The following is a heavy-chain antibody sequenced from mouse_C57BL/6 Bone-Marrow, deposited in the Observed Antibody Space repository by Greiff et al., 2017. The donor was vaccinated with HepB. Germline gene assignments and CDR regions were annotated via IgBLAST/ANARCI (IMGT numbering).Heavy chain of an antibody. D-gene: IGHD1-1*01. V-gene: IGHV3-6*01. CDR2: ISYDGSN. Sequence: EVKLMESGPGLVKPSQSLSLTCSVTGYSITSGYYWNWIRQFPGNKLEWMGYISYDGSNNYNPSLKNRISITRDTSKNQFFLKLNAVTTEDTATYYWARLEITTVVAPYYFHYWGQGTTLTVSS. CDR1: GYSITSGYY. J-gene: IGHJ2*01. CDR3: ARLEITTVVAPYYFHY.